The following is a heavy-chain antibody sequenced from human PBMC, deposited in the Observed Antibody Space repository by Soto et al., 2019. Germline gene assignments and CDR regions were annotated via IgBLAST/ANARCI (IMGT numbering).Heavy chain of an antibody. Sequence: QAQGVQSGAEVRKPGSSVKLSCKASEGTFNSYAIAWVRQAPGQGLEWMGGIIPYYNTLNYAQKFQDRVTNTADDSTNTVYMVLSSLRSDDTAVYFCASGASRWYPYFFDSWAQGTLVTVSS. CDR1: EGTFNSYA. CDR2: IIPYYNTL. D-gene: IGHD6-13*01. J-gene: IGHJ4*02. CDR3: ASGASRWYPYFFDS. V-gene: IGHV1-69*01.